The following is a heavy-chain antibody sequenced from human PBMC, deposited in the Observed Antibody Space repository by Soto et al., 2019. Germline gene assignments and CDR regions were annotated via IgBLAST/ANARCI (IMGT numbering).Heavy chain of an antibody. D-gene: IGHD3-3*01. CDR3: AKVAVLRFLDYYYGMDV. V-gene: IGHV3-23*01. Sequence: GESLKISCAASGFTFSSYAMSWVRQAPGKGLEWVSAISGSGGSTYYADSVKGRFTISRDNSKNTLYLQMNSLRAEGTAVYYCAKVAVLRFLDYYYGMDVWGQGTTVTVSS. J-gene: IGHJ6*02. CDR1: GFTFSSYA. CDR2: ISGSGGST.